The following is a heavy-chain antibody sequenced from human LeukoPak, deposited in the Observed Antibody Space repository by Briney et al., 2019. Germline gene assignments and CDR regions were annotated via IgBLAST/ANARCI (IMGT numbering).Heavy chain of an antibody. CDR1: GFTFNTYG. D-gene: IGHD3-10*01. Sequence: LTGGTLRLSCAASGFTFNTYGMSWVRQAPGKGLEWVAVISYDGSNKYYADSVKGRFTISRDNSKNTLYLQMNSLRAEDTAVYYCASAGLLWFGESHAIDYWGQGTLVTVSS. V-gene: IGHV3-30*03. CDR3: ASAGLLWFGESHAIDY. CDR2: ISYDGSNK. J-gene: IGHJ4*02.